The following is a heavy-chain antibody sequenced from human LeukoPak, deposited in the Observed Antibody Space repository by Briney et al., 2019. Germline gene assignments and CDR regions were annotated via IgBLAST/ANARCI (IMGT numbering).Heavy chain of an antibody. V-gene: IGHV1-18*01. CDR2: ISAYNGNT. CDR3: ARDLSSSWYGGGDY. Sequence: ASVKVSCKASGYTFTSYGTSWVRQAPGQGLEWMGWISAYNGNTNYAQKLQGRVTMTTDTSTSTAYMELRSLRSDDTAVYYCARDLSSSWYGGGDYWGQGTLVTVSS. CDR1: GYTFTSYG. D-gene: IGHD6-13*01. J-gene: IGHJ4*02.